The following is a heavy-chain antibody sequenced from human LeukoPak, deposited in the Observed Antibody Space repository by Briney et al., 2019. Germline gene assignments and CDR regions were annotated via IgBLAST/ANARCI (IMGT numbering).Heavy chain of an antibody. Sequence: GGSLRLSCAASGLTFSSYSMNWVRQAPGKGLEWVSYISSSSSTIYYADSVKGRFTISRDNAKNSLYLQMNNLRAEDTAVYYCARAGDGDYWGQGTLVTVSS. D-gene: IGHD1-1*01. CDR3: ARAGDGDY. V-gene: IGHV3-48*01. CDR1: GLTFSSYS. CDR2: ISSSSSTI. J-gene: IGHJ4*02.